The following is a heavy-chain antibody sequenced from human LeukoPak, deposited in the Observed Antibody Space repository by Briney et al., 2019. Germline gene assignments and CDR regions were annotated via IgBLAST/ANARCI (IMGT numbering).Heavy chain of an antibody. Sequence: ASVKVSCKASGYTFTSYGISWVRQAPGQGLEWMGWISAYNGNTNYAQKFQGRVTMTEDTSTDTAYMELSSLRSEDTAVYYCATGLQLAGGTLGYWGQGTLVTASS. D-gene: IGHD6-13*01. J-gene: IGHJ4*02. V-gene: IGHV1-18*01. CDR3: ATGLQLAGGTLGY. CDR1: GYTFTSYG. CDR2: ISAYNGNT.